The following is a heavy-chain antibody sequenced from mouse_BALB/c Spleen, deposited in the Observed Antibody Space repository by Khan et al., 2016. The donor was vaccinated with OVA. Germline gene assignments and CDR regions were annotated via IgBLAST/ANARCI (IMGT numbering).Heavy chain of an antibody. CDR1: GFSLSRYN. CDR2: IWGGGST. CDR3: GRAYYRYDGYYAMGY. Sequence: VQLLETGPGLVAPSQSLSITCTVSGFSLSRYNVNWVRQPPGKGLEWLGMIWGGGSTDYNSGFKSRLTISKDNSKSQVFLKMNSLQTDDTSMYYCGRAYYRYDGYYAMGYWGQGTSVTVYS. V-gene: IGHV2-6-4*01. D-gene: IGHD2-14*01. J-gene: IGHJ4*01.